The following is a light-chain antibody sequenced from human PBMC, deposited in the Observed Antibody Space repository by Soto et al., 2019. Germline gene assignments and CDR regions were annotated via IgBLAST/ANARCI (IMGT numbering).Light chain of an antibody. V-gene: IGKV3-20*01. J-gene: IGKJ1*01. Sequence: EIVLTQSPGSLSLSPGERATLSCRASQSVDSSFFAWYQKKPGQAPRLLLYGASKRATGIPDRFSGSGSGTALPLTISRLEPEDFAVYYCQQYVSSVTFGQGTKVEIK. CDR1: QSVDSSF. CDR3: QQYVSSVT. CDR2: GAS.